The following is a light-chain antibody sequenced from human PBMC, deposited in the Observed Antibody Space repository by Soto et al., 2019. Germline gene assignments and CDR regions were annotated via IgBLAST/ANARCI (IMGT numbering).Light chain of an antibody. V-gene: IGKV3-15*01. CDR3: QQYNNWPYT. J-gene: IGKJ2*01. CDR1: QSISSN. CDR2: AAS. Sequence: EIVMTQSPATLSVSPGERATLSCRASQSISSNSAWYQQKPGQAPRLLIYAASTRATGIPARFSGSGSGTEFTLTISSLQSEDFAVYYWQQYNNWPYTFGQGTKLEIK.